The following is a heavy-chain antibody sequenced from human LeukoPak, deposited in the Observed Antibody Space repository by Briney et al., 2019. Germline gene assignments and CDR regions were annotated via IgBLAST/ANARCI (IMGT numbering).Heavy chain of an antibody. V-gene: IGHV4-34*01. Sequence: PSETLSLTCAVYGGSFSGYYWSWIRLPPGKGLEWIGEINHSGSTNYNPSLKGRVTISVDTSKNQFSLKLSSVTAADTAVYYCAREGDYCTNGVCHFDYWGQGTLVTVSS. D-gene: IGHD2-8*01. CDR3: AREGDYCTNGVCHFDY. CDR1: GGSFSGYY. J-gene: IGHJ4*02. CDR2: INHSGST.